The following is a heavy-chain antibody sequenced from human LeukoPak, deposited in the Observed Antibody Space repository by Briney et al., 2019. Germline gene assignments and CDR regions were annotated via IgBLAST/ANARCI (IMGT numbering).Heavy chain of an antibody. D-gene: IGHD2-2*01. V-gene: IGHV3-30*18. CDR1: GFTFSTYV. CDR3: AKDLCSDTSCSSRGIDY. J-gene: IGHJ4*02. Sequence: GGSLRLSCAASGFTFSTYVMHWDRQVPGKGLEWVAVKDYCADSVKGRFTASKDNSESTLYLQMNSLRAEDTAIYYCAKDLCSDTSCSSRGIDYWGQGTLVTVSS. CDR2: KD.